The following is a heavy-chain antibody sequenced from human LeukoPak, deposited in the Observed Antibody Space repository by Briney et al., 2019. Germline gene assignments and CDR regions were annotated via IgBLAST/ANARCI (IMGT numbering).Heavy chain of an antibody. J-gene: IGHJ5*02. CDR3: PKRPNPYNSSGYSSRSGWFLP. D-gene: IGHD3-22*01. CDR1: TASISTSSYY. V-gene: IGHV4-39*01. Sequence: SETLSPTCILSTASISTSSYYWGWIRQPPGKGLEWIGSIYYSGSTYYNPSLKSRVTISVDTSKNQFSLKLSSVTAADTAVYYSPKRPNPYNSSGYSSRSGWFLPWGQGTLVTVSS. CDR2: IYYSGST.